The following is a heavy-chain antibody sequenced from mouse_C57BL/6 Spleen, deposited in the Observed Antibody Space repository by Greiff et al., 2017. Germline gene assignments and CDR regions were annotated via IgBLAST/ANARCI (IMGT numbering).Heavy chain of an antibody. CDR2: IYPGDGDT. J-gene: IGHJ4*01. V-gene: IGHV1-82*01. Sequence: VQLVESGPELVKPGASVKISCKASGYAFSSSWMNWVKQRPGKGLEWIGRIYPGDGDTNYNGKFKGKATLTADKSSSTAYMQLSSLTSEDSAVYFCARDGYYEAMDYWGQGTSVTVSS. D-gene: IGHD2-3*01. CDR3: ARDGYYEAMDY. CDR1: GYAFSSSW.